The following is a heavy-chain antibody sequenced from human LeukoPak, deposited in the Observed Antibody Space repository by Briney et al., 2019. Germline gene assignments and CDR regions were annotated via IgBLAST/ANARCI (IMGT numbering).Heavy chain of an antibody. J-gene: IGHJ6*02. D-gene: IGHD2-8*02. V-gene: IGHV3-9*01. CDR1: GFTFDDHA. CDR3: AKDRYCTGGRRWPQKYGMDV. CDR2: ISWNSGSI. Sequence: GRSLRLSCEASGFTFDDHAMHWVRQAPGKGLEWVSGISWNSGSIDYADSVKGRFTISRDNAKNSLYLQMNSLRPEDTALYYCAKDRYCTGGRRWPQKYGMDVWGQGTTVTVSS.